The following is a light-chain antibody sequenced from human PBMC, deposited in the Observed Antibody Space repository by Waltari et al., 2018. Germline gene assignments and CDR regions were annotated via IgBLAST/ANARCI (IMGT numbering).Light chain of an antibody. CDR3: QQYYNFPHT. CDR1: QGISSH. Sequence: VIWVTQSPSFLSASPGDSVTISCRVSQGISSHLAWYQQKPGKAPDLLIYDTSTLQSGVPSRFSGSGSGTDFTLTISSLQSEDFATYCCQQYYNFPHTFGQGTKLEI. V-gene: IGKV1D-8*01. J-gene: IGKJ2*01. CDR2: DTS.